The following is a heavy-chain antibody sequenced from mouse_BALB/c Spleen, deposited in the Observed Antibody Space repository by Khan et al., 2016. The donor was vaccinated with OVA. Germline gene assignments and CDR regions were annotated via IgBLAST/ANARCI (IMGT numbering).Heavy chain of an antibody. CDR1: GDSITSGF. Sequence: EVQLVESGPSLVQPSQTLSLTCSVTGDSITSGFWSWIRKFPGNKLEYMGYMIYSGYTYYNPSLKGRFSITRHTSKNQSYLQLNSVTTEDTATYYCAKSTYKYAFAYWGQGTLVTVSA. D-gene: IGHD1-3*01. CDR3: AKSTYKYAFAY. CDR2: MIYSGYT. J-gene: IGHJ3*01. V-gene: IGHV3-8*02.